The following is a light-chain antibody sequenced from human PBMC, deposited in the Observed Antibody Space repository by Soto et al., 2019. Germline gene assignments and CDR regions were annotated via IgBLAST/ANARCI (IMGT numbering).Light chain of an antibody. CDR2: DNN. CDR1: SSNIGNNN. CDR3: GTWDSSLSAV. J-gene: IGLJ2*01. V-gene: IGLV1-51*01. Sequence: QSVLTQPPSVSAAPGQKVTISCSGSSSNIGNNNVSWYQQLPGTAPKLLIYDNNKRPSGIPDRFSGSKSGTSATLGITGLQTGDEADYYCGTWDSSLSAVFGGGTQLTVL.